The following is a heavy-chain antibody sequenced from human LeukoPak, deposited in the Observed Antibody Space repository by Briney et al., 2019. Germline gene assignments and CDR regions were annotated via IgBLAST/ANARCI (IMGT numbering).Heavy chain of an antibody. J-gene: IGHJ4*02. CDR3: AGGGQWQVQGY. D-gene: IGHD6-19*01. V-gene: IGHV4-59*01. CDR2: ISYSGST. CDR1: GGSISSYY. Sequence: SETLSLTCTVSGGSISSYYWNWIRQPPGKGLEWIGYISYSGSTNYNPSLKSRVTISLDTSKNQFSLKLSSVTAADTAVYYCAGGGQWQVQGYWGQGTLVTVSS.